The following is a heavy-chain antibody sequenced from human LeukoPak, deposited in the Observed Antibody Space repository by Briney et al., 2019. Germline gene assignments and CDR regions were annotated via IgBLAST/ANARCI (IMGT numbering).Heavy chain of an antibody. Sequence: GGSLRLSCAASGFTFSSYAMSWVRQAPGKGLEWVSAISGSGGSTYYADPVKGRFTISRDNSKNTLYLQMNSLRAEDTAVYYCAKDQSGWYQSSHYFDYWGQGTLVTVSS. J-gene: IGHJ4*02. CDR3: AKDQSGWYQSSHYFDY. V-gene: IGHV3-23*01. D-gene: IGHD6-19*01. CDR1: GFTFSSYA. CDR2: ISGSGGST.